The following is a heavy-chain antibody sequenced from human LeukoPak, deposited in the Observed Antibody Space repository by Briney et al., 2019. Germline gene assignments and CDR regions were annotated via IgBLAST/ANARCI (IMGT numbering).Heavy chain of an antibody. V-gene: IGHV3-30*03. CDR3: ARPCRGTSTYDAFDI. J-gene: IGHJ3*02. CDR2: ISSDGKNT. CDR1: GFTFSSYS. Sequence: GGSPRLSCAASGFTFSSYSMNWVRQAPGKGLEWVASISSDGKNTYYADSVRGRFTITRDNSKNTLYLQMDSLEVEDTAVYYCARPCRGTSTYDAFDIWGQGTMVTVSS.